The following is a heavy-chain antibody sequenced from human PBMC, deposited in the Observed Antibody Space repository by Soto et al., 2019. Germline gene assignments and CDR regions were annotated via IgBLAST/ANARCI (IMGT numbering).Heavy chain of an antibody. D-gene: IGHD3-22*01. CDR2: IYYSGST. V-gene: IGHV4-59*08. J-gene: IGHJ4*02. Sequence: SETLSLTCTVSGGSISSYYWSWIRQPPGKGLEWIGYIYYSGSTNYNPSLKSRVTISVDTSKNQFSLKLSSVTAADTAVYYCAGGTYYYYSSGYPDDWGQGTLVTVSS. CDR3: AGGTYYYYSSGYPDD. CDR1: GGSISSYY.